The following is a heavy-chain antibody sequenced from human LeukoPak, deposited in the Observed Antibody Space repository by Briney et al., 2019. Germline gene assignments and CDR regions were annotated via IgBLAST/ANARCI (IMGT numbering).Heavy chain of an antibody. CDR2: ISSSLDSNI. D-gene: IGHD3-10*01. J-gene: IGHJ4*02. Sequence: GGSLRLSCAASGFTFNVYSMNWVRQAPGKGLEWVSFISSSLDSNIYYADSVKGRFTISRDNAKNSLYLQMNSLRAEDTAVYYCARGRGTWFGELLYYFDYWGQGTLVTVSS. CDR3: ARGRGTWFGELLYYFDY. CDR1: GFTFNVYS. V-gene: IGHV3-48*04.